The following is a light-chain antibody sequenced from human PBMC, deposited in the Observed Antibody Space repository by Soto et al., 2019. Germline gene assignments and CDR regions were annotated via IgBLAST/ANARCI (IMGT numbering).Light chain of an antibody. CDR2: WAS. CDR1: QSVLSSSNNKNY. Sequence: DIVMTQSPDSLTVCLGERATINCKSSQSVLSSSNNKNYLAWHQQKPGQPPKVLIYWASTRESGVPDRFGGSGSGTDFTLTINNVQAEDVAVYYCQQYHSGPITFGQGTRLEIK. J-gene: IGKJ5*01. CDR3: QQYHSGPIT. V-gene: IGKV4-1*01.